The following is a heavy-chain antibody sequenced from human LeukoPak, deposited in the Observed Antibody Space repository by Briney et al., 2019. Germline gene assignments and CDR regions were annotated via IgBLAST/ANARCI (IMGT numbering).Heavy chain of an antibody. V-gene: IGHV5-51*01. Sequence: GESLKISCKGSGYSFTSYWIGWVRQMSGKGLEWMGIIYPGDSDTRYSPSFQGQVTISADKSISTAYLQWSSLKAADTAIYYCARQWGDCSSTSCYSADWGQGTLVTVSP. D-gene: IGHD2-2*01. CDR3: ARQWGDCSSTSCYSAD. CDR2: IYPGDSDT. J-gene: IGHJ4*02. CDR1: GYSFTSYW.